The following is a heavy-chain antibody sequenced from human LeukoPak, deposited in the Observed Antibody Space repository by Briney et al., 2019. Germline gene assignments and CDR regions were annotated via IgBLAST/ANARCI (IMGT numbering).Heavy chain of an antibody. CDR2: INHSGGT. J-gene: IGHJ4*02. Sequence: SETLSLTCAVYGGSFSGYYWSWIRQPPGKGLEWIGEINHSGGTNYNPSLKSRVTISVDTSKNQFSLKLSSVTAADTAVYYCARSSSGWRDYWGQGTLVTVSS. V-gene: IGHV4-34*01. CDR3: ARSSSGWRDY. D-gene: IGHD6-19*01. CDR1: GGSFSGYY.